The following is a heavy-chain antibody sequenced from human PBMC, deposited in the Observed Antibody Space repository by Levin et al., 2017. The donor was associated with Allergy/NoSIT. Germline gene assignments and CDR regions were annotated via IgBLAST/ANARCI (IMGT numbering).Heavy chain of an antibody. V-gene: IGHV3-33*01. CDR3: ARDSPSNAWPGSWDY. J-gene: IGHJ4*02. CDR2: IWYDGSNK. Sequence: GGSLRLSCAASGFTFSSSGMHWVRQAPGKGLEWVAVIWYDGSNKYYADSVKGRFTISRDNSKNTLYLQMNSLRVEDTAVYYCARDSPSNAWPGSWDYWGQGTLVTVSS. D-gene: IGHD2-2*01. CDR1: GFTFSSSG.